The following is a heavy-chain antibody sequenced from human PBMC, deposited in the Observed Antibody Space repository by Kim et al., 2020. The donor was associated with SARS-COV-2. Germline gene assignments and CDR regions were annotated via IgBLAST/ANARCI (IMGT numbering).Heavy chain of an antibody. Sequence: GGSLRLSCVASGFSFSDHYIDWVRQAPGKGLEWVGLSTNKANSYTTEYAASVKGRITISRDDSKNSVYLQMNSLKTEDTSVYYCARLGYCSGGNCHVSDYWGQGTLVTVSS. D-gene: IGHD2-15*01. V-gene: IGHV3-72*01. J-gene: IGHJ4*02. CDR3: ARLGYCSGGNCHVSDY. CDR1: GFSFSDHY. CDR2: STNKANSYTT.